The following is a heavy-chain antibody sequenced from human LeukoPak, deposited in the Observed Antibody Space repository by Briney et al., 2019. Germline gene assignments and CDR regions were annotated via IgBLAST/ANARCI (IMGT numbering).Heavy chain of an antibody. CDR2: VYNGGST. Sequence: SETLSLTCAVYGGSFNDYFWTWIRQPPGKGLEWIGEVYNGGSTNYNPSLKSRVTISVDTSKNQFSLKLSSVTAADTAVYYCAREGRIAARLMDVWGKGTTVTVSS. D-gene: IGHD6-6*01. CDR1: GGSFNDYF. J-gene: IGHJ6*03. CDR3: AREGRIAARLMDV. V-gene: IGHV4-34*01.